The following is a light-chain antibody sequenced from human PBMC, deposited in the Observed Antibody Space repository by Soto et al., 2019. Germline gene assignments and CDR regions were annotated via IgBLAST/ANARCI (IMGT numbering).Light chain of an antibody. J-gene: IGKJ1*01. V-gene: IGKV1-17*01. CDR3: LQHNTYPWT. Sequence: DIQMTQSPSSLSASVGDRVTITCRASQGVRVDLGWYQQRPGRAPKRLIYDASTLQSGVTSRFSGSGSGTEFTLTITSLQPEDFATYYCLQHNTYPWTFGQGTKVEIK. CDR1: QGVRVD. CDR2: DAS.